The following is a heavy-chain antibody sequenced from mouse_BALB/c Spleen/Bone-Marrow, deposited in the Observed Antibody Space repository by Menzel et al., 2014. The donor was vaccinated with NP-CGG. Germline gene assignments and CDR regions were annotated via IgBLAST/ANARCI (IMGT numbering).Heavy chain of an antibody. Sequence: QVQLQQSGAELVKPGASVKLSCKASGYTFTSYWMHWVKQRPGQGLEWIGEINPSNGRTNYNEKFKSKATLTVDKSSSTAYMQLSSLTSEDSAVYYCAPYYYGSSYGFYWYFDVWAQGPRSPSPQ. D-gene: IGHD1-1*01. J-gene: IGHJ1*01. CDR2: INPSNGRT. CDR3: APYYYGSSYGFYWYFDV. CDR1: GYTFTSYW. V-gene: IGHV1S81*02.